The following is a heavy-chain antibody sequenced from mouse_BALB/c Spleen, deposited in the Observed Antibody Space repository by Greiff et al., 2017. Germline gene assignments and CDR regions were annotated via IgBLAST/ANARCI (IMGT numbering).Heavy chain of an antibody. Sequence: VQLQQSGAELAKPGASVKMFCKASGYTFTSYWMHWVKQRPGQGLEWIGYINPSTGYTEYNQKFKDKATLTADKSSSTAYMQLSSLTSEDSAVYYCARRRTAYYYGSSIDYWGQGTTLTVSS. D-gene: IGHD1-1*01. CDR2: INPSTGYT. CDR3: ARRRTAYYYGSSIDY. V-gene: IGHV1-7*01. CDR1: GYTFTSYW. J-gene: IGHJ2*01.